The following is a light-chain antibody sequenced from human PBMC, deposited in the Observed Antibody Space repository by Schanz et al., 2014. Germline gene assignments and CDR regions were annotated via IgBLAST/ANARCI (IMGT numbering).Light chain of an antibody. CDR3: HHYSMSPL. CDR1: QSVSSY. V-gene: IGKV3-11*01. J-gene: IGKJ1*01. CDR2: DTS. Sequence: DIVLTQSPATLSLSPGERATLSCRASQSVSSYLAWYQHIPGQAPRLLIYDTSNRATGIPARFSGSGSGTDFTLTISSLEPEDFAVYYCHHYSMSPLFGQGTKVEIK.